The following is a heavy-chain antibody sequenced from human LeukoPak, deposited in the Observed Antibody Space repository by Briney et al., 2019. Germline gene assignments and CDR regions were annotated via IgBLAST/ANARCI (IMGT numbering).Heavy chain of an antibody. CDR3: ARVSLGSYGSQHYYYYGMDV. J-gene: IGHJ6*02. V-gene: IGHV1-69*13. CDR1: GGTFSSYA. D-gene: IGHD1-26*01. Sequence: SVKVSCKASGGTFSSYAISWVRQAPGQGLEWMGGIIPIFGTANYAQKFQGRVTITADESTSIAYMELSSLRSEDTAVYYCARVSLGSYGSQHYYYYGMDVWGQGTTVTVSS. CDR2: IIPIFGTA.